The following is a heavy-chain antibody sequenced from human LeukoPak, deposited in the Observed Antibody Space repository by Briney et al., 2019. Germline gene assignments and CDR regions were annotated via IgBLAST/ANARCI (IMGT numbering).Heavy chain of an antibody. Sequence: QPGGSLRLSCGASGITFSSHAMSWVRQAPGKGLVWVSRVNGDGSSTSYADSVKGRFTISRDNAKNTLYLQMNSLRAEDTAVYYCARDNRGVVVAFWGQGTLVTVSS. CDR2: VNGDGSST. CDR1: GITFSSHA. CDR3: ARDNRGVVVAF. D-gene: IGHD2-15*01. J-gene: IGHJ4*02. V-gene: IGHV3-74*01.